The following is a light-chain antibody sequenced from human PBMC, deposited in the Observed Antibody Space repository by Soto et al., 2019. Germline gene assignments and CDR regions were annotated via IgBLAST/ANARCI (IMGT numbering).Light chain of an antibody. J-gene: IGKJ5*01. V-gene: IGKV1-8*01. Sequence: AIRMTQSPSSFSASTGDRVTITCRASQGISSYLAWYQQKPGKAPKLLIYAASTLRSGVPSRFSGSGSGTEFTLTISSLQADDFATYYCQQSDTYPLTFGQGTRLEIK. CDR3: QQSDTYPLT. CDR1: QGISSY. CDR2: AAS.